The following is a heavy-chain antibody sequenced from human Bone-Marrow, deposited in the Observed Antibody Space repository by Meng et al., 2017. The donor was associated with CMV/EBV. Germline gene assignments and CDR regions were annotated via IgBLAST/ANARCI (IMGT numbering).Heavy chain of an antibody. Sequence: TFSGFSSTTRVVGVGWIRQPPGEALDWLAIIYWDDDNRYSQSLKSRLTLTKDTSKNQVALSLTNVDPSDTATYYCAHRQSTAGQFDYWGQGILVTVSS. J-gene: IGHJ4*02. D-gene: IGHD6-13*01. CDR1: GFSSTTRVVG. CDR3: AHRQSTAGQFDY. V-gene: IGHV2-5*02. CDR2: IYWDDDN.